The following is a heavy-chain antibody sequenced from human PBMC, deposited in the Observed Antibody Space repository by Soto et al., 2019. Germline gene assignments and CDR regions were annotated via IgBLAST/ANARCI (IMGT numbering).Heavy chain of an antibody. V-gene: IGHV1-46*01. CDR1: GYTFTSYY. CDR3: ARGPGKVLVPAAARRFDP. Sequence: GASVKVSCKASGYTFTSYYMHWVRQAPGQGLEWMGIINPSGGSTSYAQKFQGRVTMTRDTSTSTVYMELSSLRSEDTAVYYCARGPGKVLVPAAARRFDPWGQGTLVTVSS. D-gene: IGHD2-2*01. J-gene: IGHJ5*02. CDR2: INPSGGST.